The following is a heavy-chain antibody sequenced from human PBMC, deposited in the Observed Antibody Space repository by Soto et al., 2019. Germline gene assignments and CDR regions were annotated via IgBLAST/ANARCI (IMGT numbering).Heavy chain of an antibody. D-gene: IGHD2-21*01. CDR1: GDSISRGGYY. CDR3: ARDGAGAYGLGWFDP. V-gene: IGHV4-31*03. CDR2: IYHSGST. Sequence: QVQLQESGPGLVKPSQTLSLTCTVSGDSISRGGYYWNWLRQHPRKGLEWIGYIYHSGSTIYNPSLKSRVTIPGDTSKNRLSLELSNVTAADTAVYYCARDGAGAYGLGWFDPWGQGILVTVSS. J-gene: IGHJ5*02.